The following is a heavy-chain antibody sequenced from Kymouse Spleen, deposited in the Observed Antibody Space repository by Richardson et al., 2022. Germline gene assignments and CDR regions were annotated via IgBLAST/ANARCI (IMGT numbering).Heavy chain of an antibody. D-gene: IGHD2-2*02. V-gene: IGHV3-30*18. CDR3: AKGGSCCYPFPDY. Sequence: QVQLVESGGGVVQPGRSLRLSCAASGFTFSSYGMHWVRQAPGKGLEWVAVISYDGSNKYYADSVKGRFTISRDNSKNTLYLQMNSLRAEDTAVYYCAKGGSCCYPFPDYWGQGTLVTVSS. CDR2: ISYDGSNK. J-gene: IGHJ4*02. CDR1: GFTFSSYG.